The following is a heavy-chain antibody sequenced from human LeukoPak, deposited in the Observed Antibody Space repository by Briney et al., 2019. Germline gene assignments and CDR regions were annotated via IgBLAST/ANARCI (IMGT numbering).Heavy chain of an antibody. Sequence: GGSLRLSCAASGFTFSNAWMSWVRQAPGKGLEWVGRIKSKTDGGTTDYAAPVKGRFTISRDDSKTTLYLQMNSLKTEDTAVYYCTTDMYDFWSGYKFDYWGQGTLVTVSS. J-gene: IGHJ4*02. D-gene: IGHD3-3*01. CDR1: GFTFSNAW. CDR2: IKSKTDGGTT. V-gene: IGHV3-15*01. CDR3: TTDMYDFWSGYKFDY.